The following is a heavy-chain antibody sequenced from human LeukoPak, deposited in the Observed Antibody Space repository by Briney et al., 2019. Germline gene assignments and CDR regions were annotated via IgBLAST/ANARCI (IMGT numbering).Heavy chain of an antibody. CDR2: IYYSGST. V-gene: IGHV4-59*01. D-gene: IGHD6-13*01. Sequence: PSETLSLTCTVSGGSISSYYWSWIRQPPGKGLEWTGYIYYSGSTNYNPSLKSRVTISVDTSKNQFSLKLSSVTAADTAVYYCAREGAAADPSHYYYYMDVWGKGTTVTVSS. CDR3: AREGAAADPSHYYYYMDV. CDR1: GGSISSYY. J-gene: IGHJ6*03.